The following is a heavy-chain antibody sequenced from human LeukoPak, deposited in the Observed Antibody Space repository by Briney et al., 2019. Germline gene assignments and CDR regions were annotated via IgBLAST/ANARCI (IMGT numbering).Heavy chain of an antibody. D-gene: IGHD6-13*01. Sequence: GGSLRLSCAASGFTFSSYAMSWVRQAPGKGLEWVAAISGSGGSTYYADSVKGRFTISRDNSKNTLYLEMNSLRAEDTAVYYCAKDRVYRSTWYGGMDVWGQGTTVTVSS. CDR1: GFTFSSYA. CDR3: AKDRVYRSTWYGGMDV. CDR2: ISGSGGST. J-gene: IGHJ6*02. V-gene: IGHV3-23*01.